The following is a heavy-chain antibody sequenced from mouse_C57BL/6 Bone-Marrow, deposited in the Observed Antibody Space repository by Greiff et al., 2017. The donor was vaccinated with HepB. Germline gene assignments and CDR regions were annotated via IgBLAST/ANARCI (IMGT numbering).Heavy chain of an antibody. CDR3: AGYHEGTGFAY. J-gene: IGHJ3*01. V-gene: IGHV1-19*01. D-gene: IGHD2-14*01. CDR1: GYTFTDYY. Sequence: VQLKESGPVLVKPGASVKMSCKASGYTFTDYYMNWVKQSHGKSLEWIGVINPYNGGTSYNQKFKGKATLTVDKSSSTAYMELNSLTSEDSAVYYCAGYHEGTGFAYWGQGTLVTVSA. CDR2: INPYNGGT.